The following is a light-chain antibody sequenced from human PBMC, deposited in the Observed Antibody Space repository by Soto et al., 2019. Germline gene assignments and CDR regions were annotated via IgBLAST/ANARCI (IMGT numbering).Light chain of an antibody. J-gene: IGLJ1*01. Sequence: QSVLTQPASVSGSPGQSITISCTGTSSDVGGYNYVSWYQQHPGKAPKLMIYEVSNRPSGVSNRFSGSKSGNTASLTISGLQAEEEADYYCSSYTSSSTLVFGTGTKVT. CDR3: SSYTSSSTLV. CDR2: EVS. CDR1: SSDVGGYNY. V-gene: IGLV2-14*01.